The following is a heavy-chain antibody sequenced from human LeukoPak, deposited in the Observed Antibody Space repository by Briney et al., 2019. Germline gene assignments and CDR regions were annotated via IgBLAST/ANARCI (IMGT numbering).Heavy chain of an antibody. D-gene: IGHD1-7*01. CDR1: GPTFTNYR. J-gene: IGHJ4*02. Sequence: ASVKLCCKASGPTFTNYRITGVRQAPGQGVEWVGWFSADNGNTNYAQQFQVKVTMTTDTSKSTTFKQLRSLRSDDTAVYYCAKTRGTTWVDLVDVWGQGTLVTVSS. CDR3: AKTRGTTWVDLVDV. CDR2: FSADNGNT. V-gene: IGHV1-18*01.